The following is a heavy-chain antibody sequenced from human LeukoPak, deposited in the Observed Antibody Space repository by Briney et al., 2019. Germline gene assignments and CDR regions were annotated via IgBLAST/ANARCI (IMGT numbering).Heavy chain of an antibody. CDR1: GGSISSSNW. Sequence: SGTLSLTCAVSGGSISSSNWWSWVRQPPGKGLEWMGEIYHSGSTNYHPSLNRRVTISVDKSKNQFSLKLSSVTAADTAVYYCARVKTLSGVGDYWGQGTLVTVSS. CDR2: IYHSGST. D-gene: IGHD3-9*01. J-gene: IGHJ4*02. CDR3: ARVKTLSGVGDY. V-gene: IGHV4-4*02.